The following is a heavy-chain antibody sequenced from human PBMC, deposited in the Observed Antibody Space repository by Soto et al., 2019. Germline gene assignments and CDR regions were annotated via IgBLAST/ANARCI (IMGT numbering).Heavy chain of an antibody. J-gene: IGHJ4*02. CDR2: MSAGGASI. D-gene: IGHD2-15*01. V-gene: IGHV3-23*01. CDR3: ARDLGVLVAFLDY. Sequence: GGSLRLSCVASGFTLSSSAMHWVRQAPGKGLEWVSAMSAGGASIFYADSVKGRFTISRDNSKNTLYLQMNSLTAEDTAVYHCARDLGVLVAFLDYWGQGTLVTVSS. CDR1: GFTLSSSA.